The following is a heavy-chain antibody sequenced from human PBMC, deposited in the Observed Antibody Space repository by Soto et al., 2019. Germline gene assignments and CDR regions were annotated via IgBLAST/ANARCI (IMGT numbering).Heavy chain of an antibody. Sequence: VQLVESGGDLTQPGGSLRLSCAASGFSVRGYGMSWVRQAPGKALEWVSGISGRDDTTYYTDSVRGRFTISKDTSKNTLYLQMNSPRVEDTAVYYCEGSWTWGQGTMVTVSS. J-gene: IGHJ3*01. CDR1: GFSVRGYG. CDR2: ISGRDDTT. V-gene: IGHV3-23*04. D-gene: IGHD5-12*01. CDR3: EGSWT.